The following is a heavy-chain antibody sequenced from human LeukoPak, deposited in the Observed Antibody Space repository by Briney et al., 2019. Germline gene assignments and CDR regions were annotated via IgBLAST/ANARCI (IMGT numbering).Heavy chain of an antibody. CDR3: ARDRVQGYSYGSIFDY. Sequence: AGGSLRLSCAASGFTFSSYAMSWVRQAPGKGLEWVAVISYVGSNKYYADSVKGRFTISRDNSKNTLYLQMNSLRAEDTAVYYCARDRVQGYSYGSIFDYWGQGTLVTVSS. J-gene: IGHJ4*02. D-gene: IGHD5-18*01. V-gene: IGHV3-30*04. CDR1: GFTFSSYA. CDR2: ISYVGSNK.